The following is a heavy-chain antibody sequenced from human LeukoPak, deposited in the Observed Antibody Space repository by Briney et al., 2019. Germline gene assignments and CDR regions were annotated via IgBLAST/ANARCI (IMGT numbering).Heavy chain of an antibody. CDR2: ISTGSSTI. V-gene: IGHV3-48*01. D-gene: IGHD6-13*01. Sequence: GGSLRLSCAASEFAFSTYNMNWVRQAPGKGLEWVSYISTGSSTIYYADSVKGRFTISRDNAKNSLYLQMNSLRAEDTAVYYCARGKVAANFDYWGQGTLVTVSS. J-gene: IGHJ4*02. CDR3: ARGKVAANFDY. CDR1: EFAFSTYN.